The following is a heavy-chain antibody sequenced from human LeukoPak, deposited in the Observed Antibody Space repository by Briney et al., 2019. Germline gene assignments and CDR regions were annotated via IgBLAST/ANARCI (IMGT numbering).Heavy chain of an antibody. CDR2: ISWNSGSI. V-gene: IGHV3-9*01. J-gene: IGHJ4*02. CDR3: AKDMVAVACTDLEQGFDY. Sequence: PGGSLRLSCAASGFTFDDYAMHWVRRAPGKGLEWVSGISWNSGSIGYADSVKGRFTISRDNAKNSLYLQMNSLRAEDTALYYCAKDMVAVACTDLEQGFDYWGQGTLVTVSS. D-gene: IGHD6-19*01. CDR1: GFTFDDYA.